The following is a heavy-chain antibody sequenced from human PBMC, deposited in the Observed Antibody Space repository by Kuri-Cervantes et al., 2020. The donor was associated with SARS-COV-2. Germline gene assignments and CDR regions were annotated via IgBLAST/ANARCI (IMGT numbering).Heavy chain of an antibody. J-gene: IGHJ6*03. CDR2: IYYSGST. Sequence: ESLKISCTVSRGSISSSSYYWGWIRQPPGKGLEWIGSIYYSGSTYYNPSLKSRVTISVDTSKNQFSLKLSSVTAADTAVYYCASLVGATGYYYYMDVWGKATTVTVSS. D-gene: IGHD1-26*01. CDR3: ASLVGATGYYYYMDV. CDR1: RGSISSSSYY. V-gene: IGHV4-39*01.